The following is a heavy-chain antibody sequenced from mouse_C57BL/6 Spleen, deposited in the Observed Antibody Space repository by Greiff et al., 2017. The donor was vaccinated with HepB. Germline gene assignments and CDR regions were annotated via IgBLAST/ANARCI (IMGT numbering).Heavy chain of an antibody. Sequence: QVQLKQSGAELVKPGASVKISCKASGYAFSSYWMNWVKQRPGKGLEWIGQIYPGDGDTNYNGKFKGKATLTADKSSSTAYMQLSSLTSEDSAVYFCARKAATGTIWFAYWGQGTLVTVSA. CDR1: GYAFSSYW. V-gene: IGHV1-80*01. J-gene: IGHJ3*01. CDR3: ARKAATGTIWFAY. CDR2: IYPGDGDT. D-gene: IGHD4-1*02.